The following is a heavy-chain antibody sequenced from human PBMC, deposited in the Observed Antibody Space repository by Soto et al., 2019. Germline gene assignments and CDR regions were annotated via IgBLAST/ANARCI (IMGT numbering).Heavy chain of an antibody. CDR2: TSYDGSDK. CDR1: GFTFRSYV. J-gene: IGHJ1*01. V-gene: IGHV3-30*19. D-gene: IGHD1-1*01. CDR3: ARRGTTGGLDV. Sequence: QVQLVESGGGVVQPGTSLRVSCVGSGFTFRSYVIHWVRQAPGKGLEWVALTSYDGSDKYYGDSVRGRFTISRDNSRNTVDLQIDSLRIEDTALYYCARRGTTGGLDVWGQGTLVSVSS.